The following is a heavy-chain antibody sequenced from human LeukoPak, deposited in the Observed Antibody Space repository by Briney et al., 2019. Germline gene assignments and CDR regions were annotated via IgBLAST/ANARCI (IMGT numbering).Heavy chain of an antibody. Sequence: SSVKVSCKSSGYTFTSYDINWVRHGTGQGLELMGLRNPNSGNTGYAQKFQGRVTMTRNTSISTAYMELSSLRSEDTAVYYCARGLAGSSWYFFDYWGQGTLVTVSS. CDR2: RNPNSGNT. V-gene: IGHV1-8*01. CDR3: ARGLAGSSWYFFDY. D-gene: IGHD6-13*01. CDR1: GYTFTSYD. J-gene: IGHJ4*02.